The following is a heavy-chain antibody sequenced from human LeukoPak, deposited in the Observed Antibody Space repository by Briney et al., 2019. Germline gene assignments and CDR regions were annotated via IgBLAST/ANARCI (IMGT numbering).Heavy chain of an antibody. Sequence: PSETLSLTCTVSGGSISSSSYYWGWIRQPPGKGLEWIGSIYYSGSTYYNPSLKSRVTISVDTSKNQFSLKLSSVAAADTAVYYCASPQQQPYYMDVWGKGTTVTISS. CDR1: GGSISSSSYY. J-gene: IGHJ6*03. V-gene: IGHV4-39*01. D-gene: IGHD6-13*01. CDR2: IYYSGST. CDR3: ASPQQQPYYMDV.